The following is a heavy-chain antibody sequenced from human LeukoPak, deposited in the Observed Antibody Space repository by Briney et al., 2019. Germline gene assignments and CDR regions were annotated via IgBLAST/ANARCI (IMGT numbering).Heavy chain of an antibody. J-gene: IGHJ4*02. CDR1: GYSISSGYY. Sequence: SETLSLTCAVSGYSISSGYYWGWIRQPPGKGLEWIGSIYHSGSTYYNPSLKSRVTISVDTSKNQFSLKLSSVTAADTAVYYCASPGSYGSGSPFDYWGQGTLVTVSS. D-gene: IGHD3-10*01. CDR2: IYHSGST. V-gene: IGHV4-38-2*01. CDR3: ASPGSYGSGSPFDY.